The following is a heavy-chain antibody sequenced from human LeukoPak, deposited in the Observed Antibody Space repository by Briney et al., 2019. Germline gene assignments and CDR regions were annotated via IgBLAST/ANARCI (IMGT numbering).Heavy chain of an antibody. CDR1: GFTFDDYA. J-gene: IGHJ5*02. CDR2: ISWNSGSI. Sequence: PGGSLRLSCAASGFTFDDYAMHWVRQAPGKGLEWGSGISWNSGSIGYADSVKGRFTISRDNAKNSLYLQMNSLRAEDMALYYCAKSPVFRTTVVTPGWFDPWGQGTLVTVSS. CDR3: AKSPVFRTTVVTPGWFDP. V-gene: IGHV3-9*03. D-gene: IGHD4-23*01.